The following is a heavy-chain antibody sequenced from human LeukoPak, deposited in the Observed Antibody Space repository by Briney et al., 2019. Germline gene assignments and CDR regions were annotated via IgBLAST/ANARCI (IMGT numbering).Heavy chain of an antibody. V-gene: IGHV4-39*07. Sequence: PSETLSLTCTVSGGSISSSSYYWGWLRQPPGKGLEWIGSINYSGSTYYNPSLKSRVTISVDRSKNQFSLKLSSVTAADTAVYYCARGYCSGGSCYSSDYYSYMDVWGKGTTVTVSS. CDR1: GGSISSSSYY. CDR2: INYSGST. J-gene: IGHJ6*03. CDR3: ARGYCSGGSCYSSDYYSYMDV. D-gene: IGHD2-15*01.